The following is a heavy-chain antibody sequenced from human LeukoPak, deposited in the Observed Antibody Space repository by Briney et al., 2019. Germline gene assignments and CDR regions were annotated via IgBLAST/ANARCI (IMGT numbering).Heavy chain of an antibody. CDR1: GFSLSTSGVG. V-gene: IGHV2-5*02. J-gene: IGHJ4*02. CDR3: AHILWGVAGTY. Sequence: SGPTLVKPTQTLTLTCTFSGFSLSTSGVGVGWIRQPPGKALEWLALIYWDDDKRYSPSLKSRLIITKDTSKNQVVLTMTNMDPVDTATYHCAHILWGVAGTYWGLGTLVTVSS. D-gene: IGHD6-19*01. CDR2: IYWDDDK.